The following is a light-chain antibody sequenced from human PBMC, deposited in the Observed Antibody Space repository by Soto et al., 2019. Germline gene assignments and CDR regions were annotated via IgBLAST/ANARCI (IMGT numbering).Light chain of an antibody. V-gene: IGLV2-14*03. CDR3: SSYTTSSTYV. CDR1: SSDVGAYNY. CDR2: DVT. J-gene: IGLJ1*01. Sequence: QFALTQPASVSGSPGQSITISCTGTSSDVGAYNYVSWYQQHPGKAPKLMIYDVTNRPSGVSNRFSGSKSGYTASLTISGLQAEDEADYYCSSYTTSSTYVIGTGTKLTVL.